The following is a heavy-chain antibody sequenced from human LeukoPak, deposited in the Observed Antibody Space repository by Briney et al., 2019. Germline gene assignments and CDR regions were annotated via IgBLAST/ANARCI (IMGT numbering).Heavy chain of an antibody. J-gene: IGHJ4*02. D-gene: IGHD2/OR15-2a*01. V-gene: IGHV3-9*03. CDR3: AKGSYFDSPFGY. CDR1: GFNFDDHA. CDR2: ISWNSGNI. Sequence: GKSLRLSCAASGFNFDDHAMHWVRQAPGKCLEWVSGISWNSGNIGYADSVKGRFTISRDNAKNSLYLQMNSLRAEDMALYYCAKGSYFDSPFGYWGQGTLVTVSS.